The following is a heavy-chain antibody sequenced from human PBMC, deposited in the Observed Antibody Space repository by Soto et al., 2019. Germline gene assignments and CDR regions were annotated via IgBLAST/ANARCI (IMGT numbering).Heavy chain of an antibody. Sequence: EVQLLESGGGLVQPGGSLRLSCATSGFTFNSYAISWVRQAPGKGLEWVSAVGTVGDIYYRDSVKGRFTISRDTPRNTLILQMDSLRVEDTGIYYCARKYCYRGACGGAFDYWGQGTLVTVSS. V-gene: IGHV3-23*01. D-gene: IGHD2-8*02. J-gene: IGHJ4*02. CDR3: ARKYCYRGACGGAFDY. CDR2: VGTVGDI. CDR1: GFTFNSYA.